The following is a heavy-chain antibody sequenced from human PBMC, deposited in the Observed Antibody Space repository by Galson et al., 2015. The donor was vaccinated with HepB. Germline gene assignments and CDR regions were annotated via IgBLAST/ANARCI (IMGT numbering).Heavy chain of an antibody. V-gene: IGHV1-2*02. J-gene: IGHJ3*02. Sequence: SVKVSCKASGSTFTGYYMHWVRQAPGQGLEWMGWINPNSGGTNYAQKFQGRVTMTRDTAINTAYMELSSLRSDDTALYYCAREADDSSNYHSAYDIWGQGTMVTVSS. CDR1: GSTFTGYY. D-gene: IGHD3-22*01. CDR3: AREADDSSNYHSAYDI. CDR2: INPNSGGT.